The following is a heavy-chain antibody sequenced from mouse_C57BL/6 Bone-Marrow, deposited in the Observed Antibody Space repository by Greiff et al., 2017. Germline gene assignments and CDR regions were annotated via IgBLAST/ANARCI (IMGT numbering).Heavy chain of an antibody. CDR2: INPNNGGT. CDR1: GYTFTDYN. V-gene: IGHV1-22*01. Sequence: DVKLQESGPELVKPGASVKMSCKASGYTFTDYNMHWVKQSHGKSLEWIGYINPNNGGTSYNQKFKGKATLTVNKSSSTAYMELRSLTSEDSAVYYCARRGFYYDYDENAMDYWGQGASVTVSS. D-gene: IGHD2-4*01. J-gene: IGHJ4*01. CDR3: ARRGFYYDYDENAMDY.